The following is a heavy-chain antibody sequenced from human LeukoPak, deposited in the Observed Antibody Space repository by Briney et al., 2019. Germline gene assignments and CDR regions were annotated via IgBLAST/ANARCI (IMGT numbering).Heavy chain of an antibody. CDR2: ISYDGSNK. Sequence: GGSLRLSCAASGFTFSSYAMHWVRQAPGKGLEWVAVISYDGSNKYYADSVKGRFTISRDNSKNTLYLQMNSLRAEDTAVYYCAGDRSGRGFQNWFDPWGQGTLVTVSS. CDR1: GFTFSSYA. J-gene: IGHJ5*02. V-gene: IGHV3-30-3*01. D-gene: IGHD2-15*01. CDR3: AGDRSGRGFQNWFDP.